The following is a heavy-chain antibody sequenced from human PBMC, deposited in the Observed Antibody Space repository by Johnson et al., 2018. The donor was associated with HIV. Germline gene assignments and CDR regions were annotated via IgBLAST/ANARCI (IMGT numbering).Heavy chain of an antibody. J-gene: IGHJ3*02. CDR2: ISWNSGSI. V-gene: IGHV3-9*01. Sequence: VLLVESGGGLVQPGRSLRLSCAASGFTFDDYAMHWVRQAPGKDLEWVSGISWNSGSIGYADSVKGRFTISRDNAKNSLYLQMNSLRAEDTAVYYCAKGDCSGGSCYSFTDAFDIWGQGTMVTVSS. CDR1: GFTFDDYA. CDR3: AKGDCSGGSCYSFTDAFDI. D-gene: IGHD2-15*01.